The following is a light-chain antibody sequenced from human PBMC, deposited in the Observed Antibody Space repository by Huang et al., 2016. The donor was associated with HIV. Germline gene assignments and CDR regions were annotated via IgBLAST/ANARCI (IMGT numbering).Light chain of an antibody. CDR2: LGS. J-gene: IGKJ3*01. CDR1: QSLLHSNGYND. CDR3: MQALQTPV. V-gene: IGKV2-28*01. Sequence: EIVMTQSPLSLPVTPGEPASISCSSSQSLLHSNGYNDLDWYRQKPGQSSQLLIDLGSNRASGVPDRFSGSGSGTDFTLKISRVEAEDVGIYYCMQALQTPVFGPGTRVDIK.